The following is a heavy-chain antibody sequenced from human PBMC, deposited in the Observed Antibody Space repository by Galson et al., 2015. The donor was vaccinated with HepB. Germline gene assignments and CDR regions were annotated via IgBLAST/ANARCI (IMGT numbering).Heavy chain of an antibody. Sequence: SLRLSCAASGFTFSSYDMHWVRQATGKGLEWVSAIGTAGDTYYPGSVKGRFTISRENAKNSLYLQMNSLRAGDTAVYYCARGARAYGSGSDSSQVGAFDIWGQGTMVTVSS. V-gene: IGHV3-13*01. CDR2: IGTAGDT. D-gene: IGHD3-10*01. J-gene: IGHJ3*02. CDR1: GFTFSSYD. CDR3: ARGARAYGSGSDSSQVGAFDI.